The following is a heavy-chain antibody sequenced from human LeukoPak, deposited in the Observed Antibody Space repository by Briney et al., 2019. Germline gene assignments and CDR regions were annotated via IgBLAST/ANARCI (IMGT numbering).Heavy chain of an antibody. V-gene: IGHV3-48*02. J-gene: IGHJ4*02. D-gene: IGHD3-22*01. CDR3: ARDLPAYYYDSSGYPLDY. Sequence: GGSLRLSCAASGFMFSSYSMNWVRQAPGKGLEWVSYISSSSSTIYYADSVKGRFTISRDNAKNSLYLQMNSLRDEDTAVYYCARDLPAYYYDSSGYPLDYWGQGTLVTVSS. CDR2: ISSSSSTI. CDR1: GFMFSSYS.